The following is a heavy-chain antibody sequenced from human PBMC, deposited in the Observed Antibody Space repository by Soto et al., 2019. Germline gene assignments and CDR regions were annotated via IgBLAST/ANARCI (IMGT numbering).Heavy chain of an antibody. V-gene: IGHV1-69*13. CDR2: IIPIFGTA. CDR1: GGTFSSYA. J-gene: IGHJ4*02. Sequence: SVKVSCKAPGGTFSSYAISWVRQAPGQGLEWMGGIIPIFGTANYAQKFQGRVTITADESTSTAYMELSSLRSEDTAVYYCASGNGYCSGGSRQCYFDYWGQGTLVTVSS. D-gene: IGHD2-15*01. CDR3: ASGNGYCSGGSRQCYFDY.